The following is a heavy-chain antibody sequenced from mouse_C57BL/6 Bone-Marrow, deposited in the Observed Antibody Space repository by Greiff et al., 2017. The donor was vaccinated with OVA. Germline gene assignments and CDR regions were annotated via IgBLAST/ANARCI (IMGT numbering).Heavy chain of an antibody. CDR1: GYTFTDYE. CDR3: TSRLFITTVVA. CDR2: IDPETGGT. V-gene: IGHV1-15*01. Sequence: QVQLQQSGAELVRPGASVTLSCKASGYTFTDYEMHWVKQTPVHGLEWIGAIDPETGGTAYNQKFKGKAILTADKSSSTAYMELRSLTSEDSAVYYCTSRLFITTVVAWGQGTTLTVSS. D-gene: IGHD1-1*01. J-gene: IGHJ2*01.